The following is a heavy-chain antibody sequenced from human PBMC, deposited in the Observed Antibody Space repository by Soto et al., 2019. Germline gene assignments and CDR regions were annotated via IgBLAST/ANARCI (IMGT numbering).Heavy chain of an antibody. CDR1: GFTFSSYA. CDR2: ISGSGGST. V-gene: IGHV3-23*01. J-gene: IGHJ5*02. D-gene: IGHD6-19*01. CDR3: AKDPGSGWYGGYNWFDP. Sequence: EVQLLESGGGLVQPGGSLRLSCAASGFTFSSYAMSWVRQAPGKGLEWVSAISGSGGSTYYADSVKGRFTISRDNSKKTLYLQMNSLRAEDTAVYYCAKDPGSGWYGGYNWFDPWGQGTLVTVSS.